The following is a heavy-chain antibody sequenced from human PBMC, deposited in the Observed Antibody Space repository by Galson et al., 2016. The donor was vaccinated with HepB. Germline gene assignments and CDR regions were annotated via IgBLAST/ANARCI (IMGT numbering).Heavy chain of an antibody. V-gene: IGHV7-4-1*02. CDR1: GYTFTRYA. CDR2: INTNTGNP. Sequence: SVKVSCKASGYTFTRYAMNWVRQVPGQGLEWMGWINTNTGNPTYAKGFTGRFVITLDTSVNTTYLQISSLKAEDPAVYYCSRDLADYWGQGTLVTVSS. CDR3: SRDLADY. J-gene: IGHJ4*02.